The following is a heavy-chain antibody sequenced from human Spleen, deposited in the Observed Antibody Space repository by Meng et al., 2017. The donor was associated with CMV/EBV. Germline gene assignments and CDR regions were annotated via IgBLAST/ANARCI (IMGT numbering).Heavy chain of an antibody. D-gene: IGHD1-26*01. CDR3: VTASPSGSYFVY. J-gene: IGHJ4*02. CDR2: INSEGTTT. Sequence: CAASGFTFNNHWMHWVRQVPGKGLEWVSRINSEGTTTSYADSVKGRFTISRDNGKNTVYLQMNSLRAEDTAVFYCVTASPSGSYFVYWGQGTLVTVSS. CDR1: GFTFNNHW. V-gene: IGHV3-74*01.